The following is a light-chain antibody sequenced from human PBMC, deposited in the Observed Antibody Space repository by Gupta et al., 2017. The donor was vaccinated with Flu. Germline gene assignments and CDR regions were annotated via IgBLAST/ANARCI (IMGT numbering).Light chain of an antibody. J-gene: IGKJ4*01. Sequence: DVQLTQSPSFLSASVGDRVTITCRASQGISRYLAWYQQKPGKAPNLLIYAASTLQSGVPSRFSGSESGPEFTLTISSLQPEDFATYYCQQLNTFPLTFGGGTKVEIK. CDR1: QGISRY. CDR2: AAS. CDR3: QQLNTFPLT. V-gene: IGKV1-9*01.